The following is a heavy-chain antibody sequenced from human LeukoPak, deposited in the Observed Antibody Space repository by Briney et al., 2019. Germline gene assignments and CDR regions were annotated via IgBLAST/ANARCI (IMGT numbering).Heavy chain of an antibody. CDR1: GFTVSSNY. CDR2: IYRGGTT. V-gene: IGHV3-66*01. J-gene: IGHJ4*02. D-gene: IGHD6-6*01. CDR3: ARDGAARYVFDY. Sequence: PGGSLRLSCAASGFTVSSNYMSWVRQAPGKGLEWVSVIYRGGTTYYADSVKGRFTISRDNSKNTLYLQMNSLRVEDTAVYYCARDGAARYVFDYWGQGTLVTVSS.